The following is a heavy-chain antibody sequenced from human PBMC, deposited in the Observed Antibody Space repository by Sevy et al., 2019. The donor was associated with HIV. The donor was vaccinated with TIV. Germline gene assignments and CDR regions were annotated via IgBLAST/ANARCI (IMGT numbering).Heavy chain of an antibody. Sequence: SETLSLTCTVSGGSISAYYWIWIRQPPGKGLEYLGYIYYTGSTNYNPSLKSRVTISVDTSKNQFSLKLSSVTAADTAVYYCARAPPVRSGDDSLNWFDPWGQGTLVTVSS. V-gene: IGHV4-59*01. J-gene: IGHJ5*02. CDR3: ARAPPVRSGDDSLNWFDP. CDR2: IYYTGST. CDR1: GGSISAYY. D-gene: IGHD5-12*01.